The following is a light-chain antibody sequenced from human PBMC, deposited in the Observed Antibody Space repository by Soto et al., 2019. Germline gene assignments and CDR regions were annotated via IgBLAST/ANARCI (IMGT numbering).Light chain of an antibody. V-gene: IGKV1-5*01. CDR1: QGISSW. Sequence: DIQMTQSPSTLSASVGDRVTITCRASQGISSWLAWYQQKPGKAPKVLIYEASSLESGVPSRFSGSGSGTEFTLTISGLQVDDSATYYCQQYNTYSAWTFGQGTKVDIK. CDR3: QQYNTYSAWT. CDR2: EAS. J-gene: IGKJ1*01.